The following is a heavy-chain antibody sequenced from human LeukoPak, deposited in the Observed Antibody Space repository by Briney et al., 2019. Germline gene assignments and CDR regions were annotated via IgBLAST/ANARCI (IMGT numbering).Heavy chain of an antibody. V-gene: IGHV4-61*01. CDR3: ARGGYSYGSLVVFDY. CDR2: IYYSGST. J-gene: IGHJ4*02. D-gene: IGHD5-18*01. CDR1: GGSVSSGSYY. Sequence: SETLSLTCTVSGGSVSSGSYYWSWIRQPPGKGLEWIGYIYYSGSTTYNPSLTSRVTISVDTSKNQFSLRLSSVTAADTAVYYCARGGYSYGSLVVFDYWGQGTLVTVSS.